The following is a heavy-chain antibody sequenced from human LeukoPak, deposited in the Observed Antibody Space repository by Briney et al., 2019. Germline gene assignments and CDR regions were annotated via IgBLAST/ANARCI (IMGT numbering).Heavy chain of an antibody. CDR2: IYHSGST. D-gene: IGHD3-9*01. V-gene: IGHV4-38-2*02. CDR3: ARDTYDILTGYYLYYYYGMDV. CDR1: GYTTSSGDY. J-gene: IGHJ6*04. Sequence: SETLSLTCPVSGYTTSSGDYWDWMRQPPGKGQEWIGSIYHSGSTYYNPSLKSRVTISVDTSKNQFSLKLSSVTAADTAVYYCARDTYDILTGYYLYYYYGMDVWGKGTTVTVSS.